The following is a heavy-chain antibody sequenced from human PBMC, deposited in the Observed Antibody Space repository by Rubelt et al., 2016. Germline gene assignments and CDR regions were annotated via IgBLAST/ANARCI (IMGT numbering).Heavy chain of an antibody. CDR1: GFSLTTSGLG. D-gene: IGHD4-17*01. CDR3: ARRRGYGDYLDY. CDR2: IYWDDDI. Sequence: QITLKESGPTLVKPTQTLTLTCTFSGFSLTTSGLGVGWIRQPPGKALEWVALIYWDDDIRYSPSLQNRLTITKETSENQVVLTMTDMDPVDTGTYYGARRRGYGDYLDYWGQGTLVTVSS. V-gene: IGHV2-5*02. J-gene: IGHJ4*02.